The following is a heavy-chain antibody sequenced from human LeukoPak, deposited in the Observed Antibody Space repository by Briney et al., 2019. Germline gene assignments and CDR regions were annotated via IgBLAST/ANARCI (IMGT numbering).Heavy chain of an antibody. CDR1: GYSISSGYY. CDR2: IYHSGST. D-gene: IGHD6-19*01. CDR3: ARSLASQAVAGAFDP. J-gene: IGHJ5*02. Sequence: SETLSLTCAVSGYSISSGYYWGWIRQPPGKGLEWIGSIYHSGSTYYNPSLKSRVTISVDASKNQFSLKLSSVTAADTAVYYCARSLASQAVAGAFDPWGQGTLVTVSS. V-gene: IGHV4-38-2*01.